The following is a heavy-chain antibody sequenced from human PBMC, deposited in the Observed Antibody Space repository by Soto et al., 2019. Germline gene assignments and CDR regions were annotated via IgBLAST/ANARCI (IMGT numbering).Heavy chain of an antibody. CDR3: ARGRYGDY. V-gene: IGHV1-18*01. Sequence: QVHLVQSGAEVKKPGASVKVSCKASGYTFTSYGITWVRQAPGQGLEWMGWIGAHNGNTDYAQKLQGRVIVTRDTSTSTAHMELRSLISDDTAAYYCARGRYGDYWGQGALVTVSS. J-gene: IGHJ4*02. CDR1: GYTFTSYG. CDR2: IGAHNGNT. D-gene: IGHD1-1*01.